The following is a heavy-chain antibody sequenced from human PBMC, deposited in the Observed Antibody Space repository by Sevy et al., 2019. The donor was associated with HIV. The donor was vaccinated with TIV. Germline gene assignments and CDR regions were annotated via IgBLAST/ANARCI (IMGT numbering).Heavy chain of an antibody. J-gene: IGHJ6*02. CDR2: IWSDGNKK. Sequence: GGSLRLSCAASGFTFSNYGIHWVRQPPGKGLEWVAVIWSDGNKKYYADSVKGRFTISRDNSKNTMVLQMNSLRAEDTAVYYCARGPLRYCTSTSCYEGDYYYYGMDVWGQGTTVTVSS. D-gene: IGHD2-2*01. CDR1: GFTFSNYG. V-gene: IGHV3-33*01. CDR3: ARGPLRYCTSTSCYEGDYYYYGMDV.